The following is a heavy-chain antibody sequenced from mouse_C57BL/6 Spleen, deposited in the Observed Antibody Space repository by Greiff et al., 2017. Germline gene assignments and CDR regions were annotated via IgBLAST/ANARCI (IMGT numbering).Heavy chain of an antibody. CDR1: GYSFTGYY. CDR3: ARRVYGSSWFAY. CDR2: INPSTGGT. V-gene: IGHV1-42*01. J-gene: IGHJ3*01. Sequence: EVQLQQSGPELVKPGASVKISCKASGYSFTGYYMNWVKQSPEKSLEWIGEINPSTGGTTYNQKFEAKATLTVDKSSSTAYMQLKSLTSEDSAVYYCARRVYGSSWFAYWGQGTLVTVSA. D-gene: IGHD1-1*01.